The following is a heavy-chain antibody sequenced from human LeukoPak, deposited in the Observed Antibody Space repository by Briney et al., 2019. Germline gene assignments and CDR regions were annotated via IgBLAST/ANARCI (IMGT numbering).Heavy chain of an antibody. CDR3: SRGSGWLSVY. CDR1: GFTFCDYL. Sequence: GGSLRLSCTASGFTFCDYLMSWFRQAPGKGLEWIGFISGGTTEYAASVKGSFTISRDDSTSLAYLQMTSLTTEDTAVYYCSRGSGWLSVYWGQGTLVTVSS. CDR2: ISGGTT. J-gene: IGHJ4*02. V-gene: IGHV3-49*03. D-gene: IGHD6-19*01.